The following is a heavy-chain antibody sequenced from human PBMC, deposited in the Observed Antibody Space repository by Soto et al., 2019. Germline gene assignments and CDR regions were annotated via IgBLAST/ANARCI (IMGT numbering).Heavy chain of an antibody. CDR1: GYTFTSYG. CDR2: ISAYNGNT. J-gene: IGHJ5*02. Sequence: QVQLVQSGAEVKKPGASVKVSCKASGYTFTSYGISWVRQAPGQGLEWMGWISAYNGNTNYAQKLQGRVTMTTDTSTSTAYMELRSPRSDDTAVYYCARDPAVLGAVAGAEESWFDPWGQGTLVTVSS. D-gene: IGHD6-19*01. CDR3: ARDPAVLGAVAGAEESWFDP. V-gene: IGHV1-18*01.